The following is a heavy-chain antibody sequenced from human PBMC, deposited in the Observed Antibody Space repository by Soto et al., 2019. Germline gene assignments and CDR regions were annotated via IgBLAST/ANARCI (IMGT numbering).Heavy chain of an antibody. CDR1: GFTFSGNL. J-gene: IGHJ5*02. V-gene: IGHV3-23*01. CDR2: ISGSGGST. CDR3: AKNGCGGDCYSSVAGNWFDP. D-gene: IGHD2-21*02. Sequence: LRLSCVASGFTFSGNLMSWVRQAPGKGLEWISIISGSGGSTYYADSVKGRFTISRDNSNNTLYLQMHSLTAADTAVYYCAKNGCGGDCYSSVAGNWFDPWGQGTLVTVSS.